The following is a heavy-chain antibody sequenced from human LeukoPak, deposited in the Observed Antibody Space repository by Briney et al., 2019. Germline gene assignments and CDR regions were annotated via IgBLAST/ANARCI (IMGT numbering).Heavy chain of an antibody. CDR2: INHSGST. CDR3: ARDSYDILASRALYNWFDP. V-gene: IGHV4-34*01. CDR1: GGSFSGYY. Sequence: SETLSLTCAVYGGSFSGYYWSWIRQPPGKGLEWIGEINHSGSTNYNPSLKSRVTISVDTSKNQFSLKLSAVTAADTAVYYCARDSYDILASRALYNWFDPWGQGTLVTVSS. J-gene: IGHJ5*02. D-gene: IGHD3-9*01.